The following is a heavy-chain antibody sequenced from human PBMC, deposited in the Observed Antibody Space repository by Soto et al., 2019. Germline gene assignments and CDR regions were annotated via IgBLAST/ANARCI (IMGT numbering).Heavy chain of an antibody. J-gene: IGHJ3*02. V-gene: IGHV4-59*08. CDR1: GGSISSYY. CDR3: ARLTAGDRWGAFDI. Sequence: SEPLSLTCTVSGGSISSYYWSWIRQPPGKGLEWIGYIYYSGSTNYNPSLKSRVTISVDTSKNQFSLKLSSVTAADTAVYYCARLTAGDRWGAFDIWGQGTMVTVSS. D-gene: IGHD7-27*01. CDR2: IYYSGST.